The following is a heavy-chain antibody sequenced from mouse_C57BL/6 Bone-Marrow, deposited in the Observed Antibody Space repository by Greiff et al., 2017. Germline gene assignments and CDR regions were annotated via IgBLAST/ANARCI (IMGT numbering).Heavy chain of an antibody. CDR3: ARNDYESYWYYDV. J-gene: IGHJ1*03. D-gene: IGHD2-4*01. Sequence: QVQLQQPGAELVMPGASVKLSCKASGYTFTSYWMHWVKQRPGQGLEWIGEIDPSDSYTNYNQKFKGKSTLTVDKSSPTAYMQLISLTSEDSAVYYYARNDYESYWYYDVGGTGTTVTVSA. CDR2: IDPSDSYT. V-gene: IGHV1-69*01. CDR1: GYTFTSYW.